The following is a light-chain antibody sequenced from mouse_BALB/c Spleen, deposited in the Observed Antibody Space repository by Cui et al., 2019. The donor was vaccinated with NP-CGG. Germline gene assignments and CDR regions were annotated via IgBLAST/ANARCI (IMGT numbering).Light chain of an antibody. J-gene: IGLJ1*01. CDR2: GTN. CDR1: TGAVTTSNY. V-gene: IGLV1*01. CDR3: ALWYSNHWV. Sequence: QSFLTQQSSPTTSPGETVTLTCRSSTGAVTTSNYANWVQEKPDHLFTGLIGGTNNRAPGIPARFSGSLIGDKAALTITGAQTEDEAMYFCALWYSNHWVFGGGTKLTVL.